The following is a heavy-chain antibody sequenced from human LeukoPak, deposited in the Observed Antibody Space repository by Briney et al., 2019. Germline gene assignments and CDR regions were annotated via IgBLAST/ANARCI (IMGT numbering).Heavy chain of an antibody. CDR1: GFTFSSYG. CDR3: AKSSAVAGRRYFDY. D-gene: IGHD6-19*01. CDR2: ISYDGSNK. Sequence: PGGSLRLSCAASGFTFSSYGMHWVRQAPGKGLEWVAVISYDGSNKYYADSVKGRFTISRDNSKNTLYLQMNSLRAEDTAVYYCAKSSAVAGRRYFDYWGQGTLVTVSS. J-gene: IGHJ4*02. V-gene: IGHV3-30*18.